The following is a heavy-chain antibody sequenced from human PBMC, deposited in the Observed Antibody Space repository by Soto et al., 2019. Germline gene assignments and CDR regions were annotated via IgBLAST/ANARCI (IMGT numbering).Heavy chain of an antibody. D-gene: IGHD3-22*01. J-gene: IGHJ4*02. Sequence: WGSLRLSCAASGFTFSSYSMNWVRQGPGKGLEWVSSISSSSSYIYYADSVKGRFTISRDNAKNSLYLQMNSLRAEDTAVYYCAAHSSGYPQGYWGQGTLVTVSS. CDR3: AAHSSGYPQGY. CDR1: GFTFSSYS. CDR2: ISSSSSYI. V-gene: IGHV3-21*01.